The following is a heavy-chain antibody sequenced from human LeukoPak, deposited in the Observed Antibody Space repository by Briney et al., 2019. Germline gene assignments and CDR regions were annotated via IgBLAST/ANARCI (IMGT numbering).Heavy chain of an antibody. J-gene: IGHJ4*02. D-gene: IGHD3-22*01. CDR2: ISGSGGST. V-gene: IGHV3-23*01. CDR1: GFTFSSYA. Sequence: GGSLRLSCAASGFTFSSYAMSWVRQAPGKGLEWVSAISGSGGSTYYADSVKGRFTISRDNSKNTLYLQMNSLRAEDTAVYYCAKPSPYDSSGYYYLPVYWGQGTLVTVS. CDR3: AKPSPYDSSGYYYLPVY.